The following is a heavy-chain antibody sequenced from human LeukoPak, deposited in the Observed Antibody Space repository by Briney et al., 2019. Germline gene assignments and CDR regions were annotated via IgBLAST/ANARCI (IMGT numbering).Heavy chain of an antibody. J-gene: IGHJ3*02. CDR3: ARGDIVVVPAAIPPPAFDT. CDR1: GFTVSSDY. V-gene: IGHV3-53*01. CDR2: IFSGGTI. D-gene: IGHD2-2*01. Sequence: PGGSLRLSCAASGFTVSSDYMSWVRQAPGKGLEWVSVIFSGGTIYYADSVKGRFTISRDNSKNTLYLQVNSLRAEDTAVYYCARGDIVVVPAAIPPPAFDTWGQGTMVTVSS.